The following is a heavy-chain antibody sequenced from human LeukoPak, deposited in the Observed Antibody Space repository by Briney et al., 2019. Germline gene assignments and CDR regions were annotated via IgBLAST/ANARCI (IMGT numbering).Heavy chain of an antibody. Sequence: PGGSLRLSCAASGFTFSSYAMSWVRQAPGKGLEWVSAISGSGGSTYYADSVKGRFTISRDNSKNTLYLQMNSLRAEDTAVYYCAKDLSNYYGSGGNDAFDIWGQGTMVTVSS. J-gene: IGHJ3*02. CDR2: ISGSGGST. D-gene: IGHD3-10*01. CDR1: GFTFSSYA. V-gene: IGHV3-23*01. CDR3: AKDLSNYYGSGGNDAFDI.